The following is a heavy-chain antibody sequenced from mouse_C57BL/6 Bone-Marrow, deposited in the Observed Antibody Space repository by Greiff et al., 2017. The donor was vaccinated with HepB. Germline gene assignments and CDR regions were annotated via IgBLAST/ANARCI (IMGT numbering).Heavy chain of an antibody. CDR1: GFTFSDYG. J-gene: IGHJ4*01. D-gene: IGHD3-2*02. Sequence: EVQGVESGGGLVQPGGSLKLSCAASGFTFSDYGMAWVRQAPRKGPEWVAFISNLAYSIYYADTVTGRFTISRENAKNTLYLEMSSLRSEDTAMYYCARHKAQVPYAMDYWGQGTSVTVSS. V-gene: IGHV5-15*01. CDR3: ARHKAQVPYAMDY. CDR2: ISNLAYSI.